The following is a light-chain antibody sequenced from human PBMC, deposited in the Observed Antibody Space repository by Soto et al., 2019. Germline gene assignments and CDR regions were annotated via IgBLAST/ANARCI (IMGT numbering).Light chain of an antibody. Sequence: QSALTQPASVSGSLGQSITISCTGTSSDVGAYNYVSWYQQHPDKAPKLLIFEVTNRPSGVSGRFSGSKSGITASLSISGLQPEDEADYYCTSYSSSSPALFGGGPELTVL. CDR1: SSDVGAYNY. CDR3: TSYSSSSPAL. CDR2: EVT. J-gene: IGLJ2*01. V-gene: IGLV2-14*01.